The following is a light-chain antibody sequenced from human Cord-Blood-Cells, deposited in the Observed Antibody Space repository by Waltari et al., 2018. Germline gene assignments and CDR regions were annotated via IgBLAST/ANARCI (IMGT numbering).Light chain of an antibody. Sequence: EIVLTQSPGTLSWSPGESATLSCRASQSVSSSYLAWYQQKPGQAPRLLIYGASSRATGIPDRFSGSGSGTDFTLTISRLEPEDFAVYYCQQYGSSTWTFGQGTKVEIK. CDR3: QQYGSSTWT. J-gene: IGKJ1*01. CDR1: QSVSSSY. V-gene: IGKV3-20*01. CDR2: GAS.